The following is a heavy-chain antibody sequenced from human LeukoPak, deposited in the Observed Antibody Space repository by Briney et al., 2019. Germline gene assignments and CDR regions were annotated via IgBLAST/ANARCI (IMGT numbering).Heavy chain of an antibody. V-gene: IGHV4-34*01. CDR2: INHSGST. D-gene: IGHD3-3*01. J-gene: IGHJ6*02. Sequence: SETLSLTCAVYGGSFSGYYWSWIRQPPGKGLEWIGEINHSGSTNYNPSLKSRVTISVDTSKNQFSLKLSSVTAADTAVYYCARDWSEKIWSRGDYGMDVWGQGTTVTVSS. CDR3: ARDWSEKIWSRGDYGMDV. CDR1: GGSFSGYY.